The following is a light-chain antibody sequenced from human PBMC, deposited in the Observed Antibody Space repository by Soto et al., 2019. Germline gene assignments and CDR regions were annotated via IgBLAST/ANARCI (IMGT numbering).Light chain of an antibody. Sequence: QSALTQPASVSGSPGQSITISCTGTSSDVGSYNLVSWYLQHPGKAPKLMIYEGSKRPSGVSNRFSGSKSGNTASLTISGLQAEDEADYYCCSYASNSFVYVFGTGTKVTVL. CDR3: CSYASNSFVYV. J-gene: IGLJ1*01. V-gene: IGLV2-23*01. CDR2: EGS. CDR1: SSDVGSYNL.